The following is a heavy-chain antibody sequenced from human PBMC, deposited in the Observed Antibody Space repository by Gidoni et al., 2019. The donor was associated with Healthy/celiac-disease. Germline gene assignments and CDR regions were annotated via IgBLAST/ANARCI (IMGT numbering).Heavy chain of an antibody. D-gene: IGHD3-9*01. Sequence: QVQLQQWGAGLLKPSETLSLTCAVYGGSFSGYYWRWIRQPPGTGLEWIGEINHRGSTNYNPSLNSHVTISVDTSKNQCSLKLSSLTAADTAVYYCARDNFDWFPRRSPYYGMDVWGQGTTVTVSS. CDR2: INHRGST. V-gene: IGHV4-34*01. CDR1: GGSFSGYY. J-gene: IGHJ6*02. CDR3: ARDNFDWFPRRSPYYGMDV.